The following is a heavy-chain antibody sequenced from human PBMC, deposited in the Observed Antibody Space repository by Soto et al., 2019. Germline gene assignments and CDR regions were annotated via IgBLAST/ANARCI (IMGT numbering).Heavy chain of an antibody. D-gene: IGHD3-3*01. V-gene: IGHV7-4-1*01. CDR3: ARDDDFRSGHNWFDP. Sequence: RASVKVSCKASGYTFTSYAMHWVRQAPGQGLEWMGWINTNTGNPTYSQGFTGRVVFSLVTSVSTAYLQICILQAEATAVYYCARDDDFRSGHNWFDPLGKGTLITVAS. CDR1: GYTFTSYA. J-gene: IGHJ5*02. CDR2: INTNTGNP.